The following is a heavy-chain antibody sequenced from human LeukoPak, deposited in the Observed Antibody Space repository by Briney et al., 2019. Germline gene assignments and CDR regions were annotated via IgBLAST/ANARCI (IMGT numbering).Heavy chain of an antibody. V-gene: IGHV1-2*02. J-gene: IGHJ6*03. CDR2: INPNSGGT. D-gene: IGHD2-2*02. CDR3: ARVSDEYPETSYYYYYYMDV. Sequence: ASVKVSCKASGYTFTGYYMHWVRQAPGQGLEWMGWINPNSGGTNYAQKFQGRVTMTRDTSISTAYMELSRLRSDDTAVYYCARVSDEYPETSYYYYYYMDVWGKGTTVTVSS. CDR1: GYTFTGYY.